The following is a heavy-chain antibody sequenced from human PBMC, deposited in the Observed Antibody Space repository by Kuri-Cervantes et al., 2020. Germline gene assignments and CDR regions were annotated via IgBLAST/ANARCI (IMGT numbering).Heavy chain of an antibody. CDR1: RLVLRNFK. J-gene: IGHJ4*02. CDR3: AKDGLNYYDSSGYLLYYFDY. CDR2: IGTGYGSE. Sequence: GGSLRLSCIGARLVLRNFKVNWVRQAPGKGLEWVSSIGTGYGSEFHGDSVKGRFTISRDNAKNSVYLQMNSLRAEDTAVYYCAKDGLNYYDSSGYLLYYFDYWGQGTQVTVSS. D-gene: IGHD3-22*01. V-gene: IGHV3-48*01.